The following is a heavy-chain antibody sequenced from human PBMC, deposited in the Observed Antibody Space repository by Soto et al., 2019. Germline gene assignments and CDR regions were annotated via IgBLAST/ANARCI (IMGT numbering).Heavy chain of an antibody. Sequence: GGSLRLSCVVSGFTFSRYWMTWVRQAPGKGLECVANIKYDGSEEYYVDSVKGRFTISRDNAKNSLYLQMNSLRDEDTAVYYCVKDLNWQGHWGQGTLVTVSS. J-gene: IGHJ4*02. CDR3: VKDLNWQGH. CDR2: IKYDGSEE. CDR1: GFTFSRYW. V-gene: IGHV3-7*01.